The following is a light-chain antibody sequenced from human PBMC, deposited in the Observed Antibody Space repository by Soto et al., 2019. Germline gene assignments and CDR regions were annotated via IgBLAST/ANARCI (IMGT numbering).Light chain of an antibody. CDR3: SSFTTSLTVI. CDR1: SNDIGAYQY. V-gene: IGLV2-14*01. J-gene: IGLJ2*01. CDR2: DVT. Sequence: QSVLTQPASVSASPEQSITISCAGTSNDIGAYQYVSWYQHRPGKAPRLIIYDVTDRPSGVSSRFSGSKSDNSASLTISGLQTDDEADYYCSSFTTSLTVIFGGGTKLTVL.